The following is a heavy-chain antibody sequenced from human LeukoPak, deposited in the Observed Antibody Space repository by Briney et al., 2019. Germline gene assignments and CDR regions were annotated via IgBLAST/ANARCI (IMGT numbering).Heavy chain of an antibody. V-gene: IGHV3-49*04. D-gene: IGHD3-3*01. CDR2: IRSKAYGGTT. Sequence: GGSLRLSCTASGFTFGDYAMSWVRQAPGKGLESVGFIRSKAYGGTTEYAASVKGRFTIARDDSKSIAYLQMNSLKTEDTAVYYCTRVDDFWSGYYRVYYYMDVWGKGTTVTVSS. CDR1: GFTFGDYA. J-gene: IGHJ6*03. CDR3: TRVDDFWSGYYRVYYYMDV.